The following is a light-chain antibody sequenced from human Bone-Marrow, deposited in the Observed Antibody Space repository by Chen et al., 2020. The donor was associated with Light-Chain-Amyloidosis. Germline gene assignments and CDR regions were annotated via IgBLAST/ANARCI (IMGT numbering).Light chain of an antibody. Sequence: SYVLTQPSSVSVAAGQTATIACGGNNIRSTSVHWYQQTPGQAPLLVVYDDSDRPSGIPGRLSGSNSGNTATLTISRVEAGDEADYYCQVWDSSSDRPVFGGGTKLTVL. CDR2: DDS. J-gene: IGLJ3*02. V-gene: IGLV3-21*02. CDR1: NIRSTS. CDR3: QVWDSSSDRPV.